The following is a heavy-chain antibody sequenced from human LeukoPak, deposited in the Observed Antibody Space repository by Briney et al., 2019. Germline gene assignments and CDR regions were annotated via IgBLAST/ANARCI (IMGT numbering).Heavy chain of an antibody. D-gene: IGHD3-10*01. Sequence: GGSLRLSCAASGFTFSSYAMSWVRQAPGKGLEWVPAISGSGGSTYYADSVKGRFTISRDNSKNTLYLQMNSLRAEDTAVYYCSRPNSGSYYSPFWFDPWGQGTLVTVSS. CDR3: SRPNSGSYYSPFWFDP. CDR2: ISGSGGST. CDR1: GFTFSSYA. J-gene: IGHJ5*02. V-gene: IGHV3-23*01.